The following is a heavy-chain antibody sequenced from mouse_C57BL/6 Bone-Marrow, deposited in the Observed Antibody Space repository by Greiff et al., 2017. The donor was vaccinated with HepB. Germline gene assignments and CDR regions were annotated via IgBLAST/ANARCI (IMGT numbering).Heavy chain of an antibody. CDR2: INPYNGDT. CDR1: GYSFTGYF. J-gene: IGHJ1*03. V-gene: IGHV1-20*01. D-gene: IGHD2-3*01. CDR3: ARLVTEYFDV. Sequence: EVQGVESGPELVKPGDSVKISCKASGYSFTGYFMNWVMQSHGKSLEWIGRINPYNGDTFYNQKFKGKATLTVDKSSSTAHMELRSLTSEDSAVYYCARLVTEYFDVWGTGTTVTVSS.